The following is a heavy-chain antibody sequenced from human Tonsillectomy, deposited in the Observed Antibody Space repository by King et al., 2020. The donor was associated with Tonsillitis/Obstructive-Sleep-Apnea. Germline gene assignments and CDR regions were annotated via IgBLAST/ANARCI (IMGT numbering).Heavy chain of an antibody. CDR1: GFTFSSFA. CDR2: ITGSGAGT. J-gene: IGHJ4*02. D-gene: IGHD6-19*01. V-gene: IGHV3-23*04. Sequence: EVQLVESGGGLVQPGGSLRLSCAASGFTFSSFAMSWVRQAPGKGLERVSAITGSGAGTYYADSVKGRFTISRDNSKNTLYLQMNSLRAEDTAVYYCAKDHSSGWHDFDYWGQGTLVTVSS. CDR3: AKDHSSGWHDFDY.